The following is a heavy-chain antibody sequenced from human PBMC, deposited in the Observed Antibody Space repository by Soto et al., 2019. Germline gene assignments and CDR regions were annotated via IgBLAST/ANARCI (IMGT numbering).Heavy chain of an antibody. CDR3: ARCSLVVVPAPGFDP. J-gene: IGHJ5*02. CDR1: GGSISSGGYY. V-gene: IGHV4-31*03. Sequence: SETLSLTCTVSGGSISSGGYYWSWIRQHPGKGLEWIGYIYYSGTTYYNPSLKSRVTISVDTSKNQFSLKLSSVSAADTALYYCARCSLVVVPAPGFDPWGRGTLVTVPQ. CDR2: IYYSGTT. D-gene: IGHD2-2*01.